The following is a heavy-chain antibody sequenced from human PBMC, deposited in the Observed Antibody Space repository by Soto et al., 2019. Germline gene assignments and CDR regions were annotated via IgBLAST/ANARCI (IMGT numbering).Heavy chain of an antibody. CDR2: ISAYNGNT. D-gene: IGHD6-19*01. CDR1: GYTFTSYG. Sequence: ASVKVSCKASGYTFTSYGISWVRQAPGQGLDWMGWISAYNGNTNYAQKLQGRVTMTTDTSTSTAYMELRSLRSDDTAVYYCARSGGYSSGWYQRMNYFDYWGQGTLVTVSS. CDR3: ARSGGYSSGWYQRMNYFDY. J-gene: IGHJ4*02. V-gene: IGHV1-18*01.